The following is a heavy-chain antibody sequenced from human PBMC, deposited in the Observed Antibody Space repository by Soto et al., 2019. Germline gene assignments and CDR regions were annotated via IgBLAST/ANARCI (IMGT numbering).Heavy chain of an antibody. V-gene: IGHV4-61*01. CDR3: AREGEWLGPFDF. Sequence: SETLSLTCTVSGDSVSGGSYHWSWIRQPPGKGLEWIRYMHYTGSSSYNPSLKSRVTISVDASRNQFSLKLNSVTAADTAVYYCAREGEWLGPFDFSGQGTVVTVSS. CDR1: GDSVSGGSYH. CDR2: MHYTGSS. J-gene: IGHJ4*02. D-gene: IGHD6-19*01.